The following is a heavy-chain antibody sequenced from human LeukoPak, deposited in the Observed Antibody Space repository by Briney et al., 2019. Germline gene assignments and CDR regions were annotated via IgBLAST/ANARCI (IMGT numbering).Heavy chain of an antibody. CDR3: ARDYGGNSGWFDP. D-gene: IGHD4-23*01. V-gene: IGHV1-8*01. Sequence: GASVKVSCKASGYTFTSYDLNWVRQATGQGLEWIGWMNPNSGNTGYAQKFQGRVTLTRSTSISTAYMELRSLTSEDTAVYYCARDYGGNSGWFDPWGHGTLVTVSS. CDR1: GYTFTSYD. J-gene: IGHJ5*02. CDR2: MNPNSGNT.